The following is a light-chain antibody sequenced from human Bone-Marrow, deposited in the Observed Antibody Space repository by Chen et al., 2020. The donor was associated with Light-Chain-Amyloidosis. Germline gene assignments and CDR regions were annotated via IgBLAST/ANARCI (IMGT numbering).Light chain of an antibody. J-gene: IGKJ5*01. CDR1: QGISSY. Sequence: DIQLTQSPSFLSASVGDRVTITCRASQGISSYLAWYQQKPGKAPKLLIYAASTLQSGVPSRFSGSGSGTEFTLTISSVQPEDFATYYCQQLNSYPRSITFGQGTRLEIK. CDR2: AAS. V-gene: IGKV1-9*01. CDR3: QQLNSYPRSIT.